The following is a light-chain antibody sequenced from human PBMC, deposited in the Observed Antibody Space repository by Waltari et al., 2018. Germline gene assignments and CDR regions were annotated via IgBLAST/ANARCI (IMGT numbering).Light chain of an antibody. CDR2: DKN. Sequence: SSELTQDPAVSVAMGQTVRLPCPRDSLRSYYASWYQQRPGPAPILVIYDKNNRPSGVPDRFSGSSSHNTGSLTITGAQAEDEASYYCHARDASGVAGSFGGGTKLTVL. CDR1: SLRSYY. V-gene: IGLV3-19*01. J-gene: IGLJ2*01. CDR3: HARDASGVAGS.